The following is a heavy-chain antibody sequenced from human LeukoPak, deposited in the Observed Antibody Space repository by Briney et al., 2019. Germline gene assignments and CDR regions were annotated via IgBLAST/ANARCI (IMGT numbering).Heavy chain of an antibody. D-gene: IGHD5-12*01. V-gene: IGHV1-18*04. CDR1: GYTFTGYY. CDR3: ARLVATIWYFDY. J-gene: IGHJ4*02. Sequence: GASVKVSCKASGYTFTGYYMHWVRQAPGQGLEWMGWISAYNGNTNYAQKLQGRVTMTTDTSTSTAYMELRSLRSDDTAVYYCARLVATIWYFDYWGQGTLVTVSS. CDR2: ISAYNGNT.